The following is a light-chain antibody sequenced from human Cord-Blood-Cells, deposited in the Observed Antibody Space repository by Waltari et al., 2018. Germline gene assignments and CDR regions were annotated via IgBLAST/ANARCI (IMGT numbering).Light chain of an antibody. V-gene: IGKV1-5*01. Sequence: DIQMTQSPSTLSASVGDRVTIPCRASQSISSWLAWSKQKPGKAPKLLIYDASRLESGVPSRFSGSGSGTEFTLTISSLQPDDFATYYCQQYNSYSLTFGGGTKVEIK. CDR3: QQYNSYSLT. CDR2: DAS. J-gene: IGKJ4*01. CDR1: QSISSW.